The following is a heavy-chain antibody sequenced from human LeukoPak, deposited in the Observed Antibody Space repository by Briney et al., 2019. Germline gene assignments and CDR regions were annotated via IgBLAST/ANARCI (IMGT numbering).Heavy chain of an antibody. J-gene: IGHJ5*02. D-gene: IGHD6-13*01. CDR2: IYYSGST. Sequence: SETLSLTCTVSGGSVSSGSYYWSWIRQPPGKGLEWIGYIYYSGSTNYNPSLRSRVTISVDTSKNQFSLKLSSVTAADTAVYYCARAKASSSWYDLLGNWFDPWGQGTLVTVSS. CDR1: GGSVSSGSYY. CDR3: ARAKASSSWYDLLGNWFDP. V-gene: IGHV4-61*01.